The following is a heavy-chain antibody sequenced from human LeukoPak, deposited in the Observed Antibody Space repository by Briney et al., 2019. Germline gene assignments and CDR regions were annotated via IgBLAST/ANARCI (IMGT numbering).Heavy chain of an antibody. CDR3: ANTYSSSSYFDY. CDR1: GGSISSSSYY. J-gene: IGHJ4*02. V-gene: IGHV4-39*01. CDR2: IYYSGST. D-gene: IGHD6-6*01. Sequence: SETLSLTCTVSGGSISSSSYYWGWIRQPPGKGLEWIGSIYYSGSTYYNPSLKSRVTISVDTSKNQLSLKLSFVTAADTAVYYCANTYSSSSYFDYWAREPWSPSPQ.